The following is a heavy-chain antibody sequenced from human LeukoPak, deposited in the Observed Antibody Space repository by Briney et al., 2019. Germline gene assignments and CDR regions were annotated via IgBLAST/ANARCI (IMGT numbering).Heavy chain of an antibody. J-gene: IGHJ6*02. CDR3: ARDLRITMVRGVDYYYGMDV. CDR1: GGSISSYY. Sequence: SETLSLTCTVSGGSISSYYWSWIRQPPGKGLEWIGYIHYSGSTNYNPSLKSRVTISVDTSKNQFSLKLSSVTAADTAVYYCARDLRITMVRGVDYYYGMDVWGQGTTVTVSS. CDR2: IHYSGST. D-gene: IGHD3-10*01. V-gene: IGHV4-59*01.